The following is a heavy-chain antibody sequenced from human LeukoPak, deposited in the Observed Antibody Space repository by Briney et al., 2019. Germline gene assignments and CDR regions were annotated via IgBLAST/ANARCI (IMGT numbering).Heavy chain of an antibody. CDR3: AREHKSYGDYPYYFDS. Sequence: SQTLSLTCTVSSDSFSSGDYYWGWHRQPAGTGLEFIGYINKKGGTFYNPPLKSRVSISINTSKNQFSLKLTSMTAADTAVYFCAREHKSYGDYPYYFDSWGQGTLVTVSS. V-gene: IGHV4-30-4*01. J-gene: IGHJ4*02. D-gene: IGHD4-17*01. CDR1: SDSFSSGDYY. CDR2: INKKGGT.